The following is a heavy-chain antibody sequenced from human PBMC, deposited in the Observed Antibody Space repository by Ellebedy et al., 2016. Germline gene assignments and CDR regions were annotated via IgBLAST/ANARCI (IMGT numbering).Heavy chain of an antibody. CDR3: ARGGSGTDWYFDL. Sequence: ASVKVSCKASGYTFTSYYMHWVRQAPGQGLEWMGIINPSGGSTSNAQKIQGRVNMTRDTSTSTVYMELTSLRSEDTAVYYCARGGSGTDWYFDLWGRGTLVTVSS. D-gene: IGHD6-13*01. CDR2: INPSGGST. V-gene: IGHV1-46*01. J-gene: IGHJ2*01. CDR1: GYTFTSYY.